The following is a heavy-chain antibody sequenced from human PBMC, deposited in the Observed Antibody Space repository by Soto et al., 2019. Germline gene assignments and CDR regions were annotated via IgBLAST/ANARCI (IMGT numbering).Heavy chain of an antibody. D-gene: IGHD6-19*01. V-gene: IGHV1-18*01. J-gene: IGHJ4*02. CDR2: ISGHNGNT. CDR3: SRDLDVGLVDY. CDR1: GYTFTSYG. Sequence: QVQLVQSGAEVKKPGASVKVSCKASGYTFTSYGINWVRQAPGQGLEWMGWISGHNGNTNYAQKLQGRVTLTTDTSTGTAYMELRSLRSDDTAVYYCSRDLDVGLVDYWGQGPLVTVSS.